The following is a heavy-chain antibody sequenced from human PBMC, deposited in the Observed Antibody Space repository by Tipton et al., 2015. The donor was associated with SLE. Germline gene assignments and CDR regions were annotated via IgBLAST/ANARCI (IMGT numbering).Heavy chain of an antibody. Sequence: SLRLSRAASGFTFSDYWMHWVRQAPGKGLEWVSGISWNSGDIDYADSVKGRFTISRDNAKNSLYLQMNSLRAEDTALYYCAKDIGLAIDAFDIWGQGTMVTVSS. D-gene: IGHD6-25*01. CDR1: GFTFSDYW. V-gene: IGHV3-9*01. CDR3: AKDIGLAIDAFDI. CDR2: ISWNSGDI. J-gene: IGHJ3*02.